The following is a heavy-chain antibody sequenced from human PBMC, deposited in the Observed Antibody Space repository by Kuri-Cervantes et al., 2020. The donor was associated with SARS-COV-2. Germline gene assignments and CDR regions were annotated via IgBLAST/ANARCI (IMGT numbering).Heavy chain of an antibody. Sequence: ASVKVSCKASGYTFTSYGISWVRQAPGQGLEWMGWICAYNGNTNYAQKLQGRVTMTTDTSTSTAYMELRSLRSDDTAVYYCARGSSSSSNYYYYGMDVWGQGTTVTVSS. CDR1: GYTFTSYG. J-gene: IGHJ6*02. CDR2: ICAYNGNT. V-gene: IGHV1-18*04. CDR3: ARGSSSSSNYYYYGMDV. D-gene: IGHD6-6*01.